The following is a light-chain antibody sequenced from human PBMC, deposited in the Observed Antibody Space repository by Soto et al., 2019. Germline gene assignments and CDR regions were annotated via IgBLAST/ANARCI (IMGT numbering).Light chain of an antibody. CDR3: AAWDDRLNADV. CDR1: SSNIGNNA. J-gene: IGLJ1*01. Sequence: QSVLTQPPSVSEAPRQRVTISCSGSSSNIGNNADNWYQQLPGQAPKIVIYYDDLLTSGVSDRFSGSKSGISASLAISDLQSDDEADYYCAAWDDRLNADVFGPGTKVTVL. V-gene: IGLV1-36*01. CDR2: YDD.